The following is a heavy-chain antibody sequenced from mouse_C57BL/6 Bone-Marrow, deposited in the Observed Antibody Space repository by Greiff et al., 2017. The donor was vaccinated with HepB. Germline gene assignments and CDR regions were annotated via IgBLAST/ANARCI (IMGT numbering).Heavy chain of an antibody. CDR3: ARDSSGLYAMDY. CDR2: IDPSDSYT. CDR1: GYTFTSYW. J-gene: IGHJ4*01. V-gene: IGHV1-50*01. D-gene: IGHD3-2*02. Sequence: QVQLQQPGAELVKPGASVKLSCKASGYTFTSYWMQWVKQRPGQGLEWIGEIDPSDSYTNYNQKFKGKATLTVDTSSSTAYMQLSSLTSEDSAVYYGARDSSGLYAMDYWGQGTSVTVSS.